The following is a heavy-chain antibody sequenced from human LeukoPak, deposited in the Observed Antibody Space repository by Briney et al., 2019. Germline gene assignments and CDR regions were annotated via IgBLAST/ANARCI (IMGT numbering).Heavy chain of an antibody. Sequence: GGSLRLSCAASGLTFSSYWITWVRQAPGKGLEWVATIKYDGSETYYVDSVRGRFSISRDNAKNSLYLQMNSLSAEDTAVYYCARDSTLSNYWGQGTLVTVSS. CDR2: IKYDGSET. CDR3: ARDSTLSNY. J-gene: IGHJ4*02. D-gene: IGHD3-16*01. V-gene: IGHV3-7*04. CDR1: GLTFSSYW.